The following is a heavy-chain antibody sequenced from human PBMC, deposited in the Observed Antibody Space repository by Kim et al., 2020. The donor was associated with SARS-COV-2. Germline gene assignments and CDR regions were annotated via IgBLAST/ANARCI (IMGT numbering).Heavy chain of an antibody. D-gene: IGHD6-19*01. V-gene: IGHV3-33*06. CDR3: AKPLGQQWLVLEDAFDI. Sequence: VKGRFTISRDNSKNTLYLQMNSLRAEDTAVYYCAKPLGQQWLVLEDAFDIWGQGTMVTVSS. J-gene: IGHJ3*02.